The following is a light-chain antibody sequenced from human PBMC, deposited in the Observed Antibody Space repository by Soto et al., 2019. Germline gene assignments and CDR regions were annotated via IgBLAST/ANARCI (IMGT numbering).Light chain of an antibody. J-gene: IGKJ1*01. CDR2: GAS. CDR3: QQSYNTPRT. Sequence: DIQMTQSPSSLSASVGDRVTITCQASQSINSYLNWYQHMPGKAPKVLIYGASTLQSGVPSRFSGSGSGTDFTLTISSLQPEDFATYYCQQSYNTPRTFGQGTKVEVK. V-gene: IGKV1-39*01. CDR1: QSINSY.